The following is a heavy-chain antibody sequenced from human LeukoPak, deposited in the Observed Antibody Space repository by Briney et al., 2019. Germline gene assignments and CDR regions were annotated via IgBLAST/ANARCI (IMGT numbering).Heavy chain of an antibody. CDR1: KFTFSNYG. V-gene: IGHV3-30*18. J-gene: IGHJ4*02. CDR3: AKCPSGVLRYFAPIDY. D-gene: IGHD3-9*01. CDR2: ISSDGSNK. Sequence: GGSLRLSCAASKFTFSNYGMHWVRQAPGKGLEWVAVISSDGSNKYYADSVKGRFIISRDNSKNTLYLQMNSLRAEDTAVYYCAKCPSGVLRYFAPIDYWGQGTLVTVSS.